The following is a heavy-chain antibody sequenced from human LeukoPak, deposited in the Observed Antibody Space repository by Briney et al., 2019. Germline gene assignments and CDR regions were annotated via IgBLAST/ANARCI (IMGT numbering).Heavy chain of an antibody. CDR1: GFTFSYYG. CDR2: VRYDGNDK. Sequence: PGGSLRLSCAASGFTFSYYGMYWVRQAPGKRLEWVAFVRYDGNDKYYADSVKDRFTISRDNFKNTLYLQMNSLRPEDTAVYFCAKEYGYDYNYFYSMDVWGKGTTVTISS. D-gene: IGHD1-1*01. V-gene: IGHV3-30*02. J-gene: IGHJ6*03. CDR3: AKEYGYDYNYFYSMDV.